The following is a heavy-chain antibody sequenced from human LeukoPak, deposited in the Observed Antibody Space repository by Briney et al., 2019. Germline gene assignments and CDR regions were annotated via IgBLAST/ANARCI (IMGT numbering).Heavy chain of an antibody. V-gene: IGHV4-59*01. Sequence: SETLSLTCTVSGGSISSYYWRWIRQPPGKGLEWIGYIYYSGSTNHNPSLKSRVTISVDTSKNQFSLKLSSVTAADTAVYYCARVPGGDYVRYYYYYYMDVWGKGTTVTVSS. CDR2: IYYSGST. D-gene: IGHD4-17*01. J-gene: IGHJ6*03. CDR1: GGSISSYY. CDR3: ARVPGGDYVRYYYYYYMDV.